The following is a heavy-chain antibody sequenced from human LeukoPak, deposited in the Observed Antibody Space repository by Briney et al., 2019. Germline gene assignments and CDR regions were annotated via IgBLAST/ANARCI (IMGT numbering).Heavy chain of an antibody. CDR1: GYTFTNYY. J-gene: IGHJ4*02. CDR3: ARGHSFDSSGYFPPDY. Sequence: ASVTVSCKASGYTFTNYYVHWVRLAPGQGLEWMGIINPSGGNTNYAYKFQGRVSMTRDTSTSTLYMELSSLRSEDTAVYYCARGHSFDSSGYFPPDYWGQGTLVTVSS. D-gene: IGHD3-22*01. CDR2: INPSGGNT. V-gene: IGHV1-46*01.